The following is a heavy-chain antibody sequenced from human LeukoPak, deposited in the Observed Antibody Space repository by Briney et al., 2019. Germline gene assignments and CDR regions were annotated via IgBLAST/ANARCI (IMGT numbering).Heavy chain of an antibody. Sequence: GGSLRLSCAASGFTFDDYGMGWVRQAPGKGLEWVSVISGSGDSTNYADSVKGRFTVSRDNSKNTLYLQMNSLRAEDTAVYYCGVYSSSWHDYWGQGTLVTVSS. CDR1: GFTFDDYG. CDR3: GVYSSSWHDY. J-gene: IGHJ4*02. V-gene: IGHV3-23*01. CDR2: ISGSGDST. D-gene: IGHD6-13*01.